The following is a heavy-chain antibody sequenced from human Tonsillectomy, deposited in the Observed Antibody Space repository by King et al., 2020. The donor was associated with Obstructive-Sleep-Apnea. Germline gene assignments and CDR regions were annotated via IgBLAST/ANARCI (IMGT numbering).Heavy chain of an antibody. Sequence: VQLVESGGGVVQPGRSLRLSCAASGFTFSSYAMHWVRQAPGKGREWVAIISYDGSNKYYADSVKGRFTISRDNSKNTLYLQMNSLRPEDTAVYYCARDSYYYGHTGYLSKCFQHWGQGTLVTVPS. V-gene: IGHV3-30*04. CDR1: GFTFSSYA. CDR3: ARDSYYYGHTGYLSKCFQH. J-gene: IGHJ1*01. D-gene: IGHD3-22*01. CDR2: ISYDGSNK.